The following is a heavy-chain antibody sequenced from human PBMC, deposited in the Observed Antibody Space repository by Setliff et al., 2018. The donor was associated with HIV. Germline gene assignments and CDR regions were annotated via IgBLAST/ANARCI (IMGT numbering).Heavy chain of an antibody. Sequence: GESLKISCAASGFTFSTYAMSWVRQAPGKGLEWVSAISGSGGSTYYADSVKGRFTISRENSKNMLYLQMNSLRAEDTAVYYCANDDTNFWSGYHDYWGQGTLVTVSS. CDR3: ANDDTNFWSGYHDY. D-gene: IGHD3-3*01. CDR2: ISGSGGST. J-gene: IGHJ4*02. V-gene: IGHV3-23*01. CDR1: GFTFSTYA.